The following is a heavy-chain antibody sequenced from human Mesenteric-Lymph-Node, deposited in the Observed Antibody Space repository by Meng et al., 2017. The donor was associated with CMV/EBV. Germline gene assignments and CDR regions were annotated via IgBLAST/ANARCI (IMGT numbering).Heavy chain of an antibody. Sequence: GESLKISCAASGFTFGSHSMNWVRQAPGKGLEWVSSITGDSTYKHYADSLKGRFTISRDNAKNSLYLQMNGLRAEDTAVYYCARDSDDYDFWSAYYTDAFDFWGQGTMVTVSS. V-gene: IGHV3-21*01. CDR2: ITGDSTYK. CDR1: GFTFGSHS. CDR3: ARDSDDYDFWSAYYTDAFDF. D-gene: IGHD3-3*01. J-gene: IGHJ3*01.